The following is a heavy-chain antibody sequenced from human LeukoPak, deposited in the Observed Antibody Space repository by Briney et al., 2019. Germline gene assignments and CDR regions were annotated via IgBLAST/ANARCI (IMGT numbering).Heavy chain of an antibody. V-gene: IGHV3-9*01. J-gene: IGHJ4*02. D-gene: IGHD6-19*01. CDR3: AKDIGGWPYYFDY. Sequence: PGRSLRLSCAASGFTFDDYAMHWVRQAPGKGLEWVSGISWNSGSIGYADSVKGRFTISRDNAKNSLYLQINSLRAEDTALYYCAKDIGGWPYYFDYWGQGTLVTVSS. CDR2: ISWNSGSI. CDR1: GFTFDDYA.